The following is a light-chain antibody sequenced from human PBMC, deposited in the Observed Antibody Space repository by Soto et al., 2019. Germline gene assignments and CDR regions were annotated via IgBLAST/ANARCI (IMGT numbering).Light chain of an antibody. J-gene: IGKJ4*01. CDR3: QQYNNWPPLT. V-gene: IGKV3-15*01. Sequence: EILMTQSPDTLSVPPGEGATLSCRASQSVASDLAGYQQKPGQAPRLLIYGASTRATGVPGRFSGSGSGTEFTLTISSLQSEDFAVYYCQQYNNWPPLTFGGGTKVEIK. CDR2: GAS. CDR1: QSVASD.